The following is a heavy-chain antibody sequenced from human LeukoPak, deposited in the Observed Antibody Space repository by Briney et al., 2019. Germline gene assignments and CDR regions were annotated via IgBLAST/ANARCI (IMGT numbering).Heavy chain of an antibody. CDR2: ISSRSTYT. J-gene: IGHJ4*02. Sequence: GGSLRLSCAASGFTFSDYYMSWIRQAPGKGLEWVSYISSRSTYTNYAASVEGRFTTSRDNAQNSLYLQMNSLRAEDTAVYYCARYPYYYDSSGYYGEGFDYWGQGTLVTVSS. CDR1: GFTFSDYY. D-gene: IGHD3-22*01. V-gene: IGHV3-11*06. CDR3: ARYPYYYDSSGYYGEGFDY.